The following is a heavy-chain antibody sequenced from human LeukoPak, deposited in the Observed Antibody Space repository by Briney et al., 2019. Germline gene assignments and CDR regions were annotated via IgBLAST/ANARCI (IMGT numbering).Heavy chain of an antibody. CDR2: IYHSGST. CDR3: ARGGCSGGSCYYHWYFDL. D-gene: IGHD2-15*01. V-gene: IGHV4-30-2*01. J-gene: IGHJ2*01. Sequence: SETLSLTCAVSGGSISSGGYSWSWIRQPPGKGLEWIVYIYHSGSTYYNPSLKSRVTISVDRSKNQFSLKLSSVTAADTAVYYCARGGCSGGSCYYHWYFDLWGRGTLVTVSS. CDR1: GGSISSGGYS.